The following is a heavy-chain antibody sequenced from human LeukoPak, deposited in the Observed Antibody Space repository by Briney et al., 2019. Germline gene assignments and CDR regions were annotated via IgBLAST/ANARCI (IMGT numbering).Heavy chain of an antibody. D-gene: IGHD3-9*01. Sequence: GASVKVSCKASGYTFTGYYMHWVRQAPGQGLEWMGWISAYNGNTNYAQKLQGRVTMTTDTSTSTAYMELRSLRSDDTAVYYCARGPYYDILTPLDYWGQGTLVTVSS. CDR3: ARGPYYDILTPLDY. V-gene: IGHV1-18*04. CDR2: ISAYNGNT. CDR1: GYTFTGYY. J-gene: IGHJ4*02.